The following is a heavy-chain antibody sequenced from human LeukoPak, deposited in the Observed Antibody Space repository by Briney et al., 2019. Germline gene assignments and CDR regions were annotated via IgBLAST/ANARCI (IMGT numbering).Heavy chain of an antibody. Sequence: SETLSLTCTVSGGSISSYYWSWIRQPAGKGLEWIGRIYTSGSTYYNPSLKSRVTMSVDTSKNQFSLKLSSVTAADTAVYYCARERGVPAALGAYYFDYWGQGTLVTVSS. CDR1: GGSISSYY. CDR2: IYTSGST. V-gene: IGHV4-4*07. D-gene: IGHD2-2*01. J-gene: IGHJ4*02. CDR3: ARERGVPAALGAYYFDY.